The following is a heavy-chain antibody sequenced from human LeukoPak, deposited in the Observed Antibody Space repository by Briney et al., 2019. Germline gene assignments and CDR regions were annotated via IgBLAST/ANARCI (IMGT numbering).Heavy chain of an antibody. J-gene: IGHJ4*02. D-gene: IGHD2-15*01. V-gene: IGHV3-23*01. CDR2: ISGSGGST. CDR1: GFTFSSYA. Sequence: GGSLRLSCAASGFTFSSYAMSWVRQAPGKGLEWVSAISGSGGSTYYADSVKGRFTISRDNSKNTLYLQMNSLRAEDTAVYYCAKIADCSGGSCSGRLDYWGQGTLVTVSS. CDR3: AKIADCSGGSCSGRLDY.